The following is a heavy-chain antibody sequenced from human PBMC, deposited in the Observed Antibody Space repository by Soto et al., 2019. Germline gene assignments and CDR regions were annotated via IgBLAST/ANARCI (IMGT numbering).Heavy chain of an antibody. J-gene: IGHJ4*02. D-gene: IGHD6-19*01. Sequence: QWQVQESGPGLVKPSETLSLTCTVSGGSITFNFWSWIRQPPGKGLEWIGYVFHTGNTDYNPSLKSQVTISVDTSKNRLSLKLDSVTAADPAIYYCARGSGWLDYWGQGTLVTVSS. CDR3: ARGSGWLDY. V-gene: IGHV4-59*08. CDR2: VFHTGNT. CDR1: GGSITFNF.